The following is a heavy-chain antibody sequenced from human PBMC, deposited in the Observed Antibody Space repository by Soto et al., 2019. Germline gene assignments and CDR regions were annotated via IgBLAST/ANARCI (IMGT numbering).Heavy chain of an antibody. Sequence: QITLKESGPTLVKPTQTLTLTCTLSGFSLFTSGVGVGWIRQPPGEALEWLALIYWDDDKRYSPILRSRLTITKDTAKHQVVLTVTNMEPVDTATYYCAHKGDGYRGFKYWGQGTLVTVSS. V-gene: IGHV2-5*02. CDR1: GFSLFTSGVG. CDR3: AHKGDGYRGFKY. J-gene: IGHJ4*02. CDR2: IYWDDDK. D-gene: IGHD5-12*01.